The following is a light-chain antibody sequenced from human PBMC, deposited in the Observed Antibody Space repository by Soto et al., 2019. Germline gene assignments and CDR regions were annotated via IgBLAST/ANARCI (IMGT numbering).Light chain of an antibody. J-gene: IGKJ1*01. Sequence: AIQMTQSPSSLSASAGDRVTIYCRASQGIGNALGWYQKKPGKHPKVLIYGASNLQSGVPPRFSGSGSGTDFNLAISRLQTEDSATYECLQEINYTWTFCQGTKVDIK. CDR2: GAS. V-gene: IGKV1-6*01. CDR1: QGIGNA. CDR3: LQEINYTWT.